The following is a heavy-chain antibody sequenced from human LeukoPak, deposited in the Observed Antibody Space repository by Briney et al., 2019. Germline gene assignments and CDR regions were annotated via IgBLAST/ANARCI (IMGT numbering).Heavy chain of an antibody. J-gene: IGHJ4*02. CDR3: ARRVAVKPRYYFDY. CDR1: GDSISSYY. V-gene: IGHV4-59*08. CDR2: IYYSGNT. D-gene: IGHD4-17*01. Sequence: SETLSLTCTVSGDSISSYYWSWIRQPPGKGLEWIGYIYYSGNTNSNPSLKSRVTISLDTSKNQFSLRLSSVTAADTAVYYCARRVAVKPRYYFDYWGQGALVTVSS.